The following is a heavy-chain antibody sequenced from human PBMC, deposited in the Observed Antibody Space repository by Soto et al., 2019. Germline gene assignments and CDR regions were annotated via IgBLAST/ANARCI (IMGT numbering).Heavy chain of an antibody. V-gene: IGHV1-24*01. CDR2: FDPEDGET. D-gene: IGHD3-22*01. J-gene: IGHJ5*02. CDR1: GYTLTELS. Sequence: ASVKVSCKVSGYTLTELSMHWVRQAPGKGLEWMGGFDPEDGETIYAQKFQGRVTMTEDTSTDTAYMELSSLRSEDTAVYYCATESPLKVSYYYDSSGYPWFDPWGQGTLVTVSS. CDR3: ATESPLKVSYYYDSSGYPWFDP.